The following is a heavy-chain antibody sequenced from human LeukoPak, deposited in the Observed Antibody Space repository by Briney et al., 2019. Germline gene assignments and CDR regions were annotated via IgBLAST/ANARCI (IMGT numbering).Heavy chain of an antibody. CDR1: GFTYSSYW. J-gene: IGHJ6*02. V-gene: IGHV3-7*05. CDR2: INQDGSEK. D-gene: IGHD3-10*02. Sequence: TGGSLRLSCAASGFTYSSYWMSWVRQAPGKGLEWVANINQDGSEKYYVDSVKGRFTISRDNSKSMLFLQLNSLRAEDTALYYCARDLHYYVAMDVWGQGTTVTVSS. CDR3: ARDLHYYVAMDV.